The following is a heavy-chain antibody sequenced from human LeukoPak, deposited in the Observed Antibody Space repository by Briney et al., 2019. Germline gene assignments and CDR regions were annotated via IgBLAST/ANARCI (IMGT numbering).Heavy chain of an antibody. CDR2: ISGYNGNT. J-gene: IGHJ4*02. V-gene: IGHV1-18*01. Sequence: GASVMVSCKTSGYTFTNHGISWVRQAPGQGLEWMGWISGYNGNTNYVQKFRGRVTMTTDTSTSTAYLHLRSLSSDDTALYYCARDLSLGRHDDGEPFDSWGQGTLVTVSS. CDR3: ARDLSLGRHDDGEPFDS. CDR1: GYTFTNHG. D-gene: IGHD4-17*01.